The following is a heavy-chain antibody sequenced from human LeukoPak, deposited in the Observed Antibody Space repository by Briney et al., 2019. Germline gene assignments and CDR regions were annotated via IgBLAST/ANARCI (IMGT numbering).Heavy chain of an antibody. CDR2: ISGSGGST. CDR1: GFTFSSYG. V-gene: IGHV3-23*01. D-gene: IGHD6-13*01. J-gene: IGHJ4*02. Sequence: GGSLRLSCAASGFTFSSYGMSWVRQAPGKGLEWVSAISGSGGSTYYADSVKGRFTISRDNSKNTLYLQMNSLKTEDTAVYYCTRDSAGIAAAGTMFSFDYWGQGTLVTVSS. CDR3: TRDSAGIAAAGTMFSFDY.